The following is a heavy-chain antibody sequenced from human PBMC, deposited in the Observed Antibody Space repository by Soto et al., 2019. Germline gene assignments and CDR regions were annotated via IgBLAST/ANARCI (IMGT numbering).Heavy chain of an antibody. CDR2: IYSCGST. V-gene: IGHV3-66*03. CDR3: VKEICCSSKSCCDY. D-gene: IGHD2-2*01. Sequence: EVQLVESGGGLIQPGGSLRLSCAASGFTVSSNYMSWVRQAPGKGLEWVSVIYSCGSTYYADSVKGRFTISRDNSKNMLYLQMTSLRAEDTAVYYCVKEICCSSKSCCDYWGQGTLVTVSS. J-gene: IGHJ4*02. CDR1: GFTVSSNY.